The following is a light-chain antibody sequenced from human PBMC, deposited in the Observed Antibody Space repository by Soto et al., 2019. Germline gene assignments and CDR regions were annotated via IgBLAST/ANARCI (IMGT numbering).Light chain of an antibody. CDR2: GAS. J-gene: IGKJ1*01. V-gene: IGKV3-15*01. CDR1: QSISSN. CDR3: QQYKSWPRT. Sequence: EIEMTQSPSTLSASLGDRATLSCRASQSISSNLAWYQQKPGQAPRLLIYGASTRATGIPDRFSGSGSGTDFTLTISSLQSEDFAVYFCQQYKSWPRTFGQGTKVDIK.